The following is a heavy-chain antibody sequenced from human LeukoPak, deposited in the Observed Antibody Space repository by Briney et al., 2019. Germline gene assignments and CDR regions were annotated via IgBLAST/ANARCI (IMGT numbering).Heavy chain of an antibody. CDR3: ARSTGIAAATIPDY. V-gene: IGHV4-39*07. CDR2: IYYSGST. D-gene: IGHD6-13*01. J-gene: IGHJ4*02. CDR1: GGSISSYY. Sequence: SETLSLTCTVSGGSISSYYWSWIRQPPGKGLEWIGSIYYSGSTYYNPSLKSRVTISVDTSKNQFSLKLSSVTAADTAVYYCARSTGIAAATIPDYWGQGTLVTVSS.